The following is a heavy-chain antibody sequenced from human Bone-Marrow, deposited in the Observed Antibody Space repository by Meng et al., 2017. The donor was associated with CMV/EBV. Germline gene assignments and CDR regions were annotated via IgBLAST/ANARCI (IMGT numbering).Heavy chain of an antibody. CDR2: ISAYNGNT. V-gene: IGHV1-18*01. CDR1: GYTFTSYG. CDR3: AGFITGTRRPREGFGY. Sequence: ASVKVSCKASGYTFTSYGISWVRQAPGQGLEWMGWISAYNGNTNYAQKLQGRVTMTTDTSTSTAYMELRSLRSDDTAVYYCAGFITGTRRPREGFGYWGQGTLVTVSS. J-gene: IGHJ4*02. D-gene: IGHD1-20*01.